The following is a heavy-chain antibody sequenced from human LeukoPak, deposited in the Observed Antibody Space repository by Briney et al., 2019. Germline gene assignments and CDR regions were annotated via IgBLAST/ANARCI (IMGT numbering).Heavy chain of an antibody. D-gene: IGHD5-18*01. CDR2: IYTSGST. CDR3: AXXXXXXXSYEYYHYMDV. V-gene: IGHV4-59*10. CDR1: GGSFSGYY. J-gene: IGHJ6*03. Sequence: SETLSLTCAVYGGSFSGYYWSWIRQPAGKGLEWIGRIYTSGSTNYNPSLKSRVTMSVDTSKKQFSLKLSSVTAADTAVYYCAXXXXXXXSYEYYHYMDVWGKGTTVTISS.